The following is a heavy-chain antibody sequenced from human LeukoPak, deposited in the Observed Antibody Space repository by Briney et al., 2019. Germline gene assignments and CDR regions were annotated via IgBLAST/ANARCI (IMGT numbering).Heavy chain of an antibody. CDR1: GGSVSSDSYY. J-gene: IGHJ4*02. V-gene: IGHV4-61*01. D-gene: IGHD2/OR15-2a*01. CDR2: IYYDGNT. Sequence: SETLSLTCTVSGGSVSSDSYYWSWIRQPPGKGLECIGYIYYDGNTNYSPSLKSRVAISIDTSKNQFSLKPNSVTAADTAVYYCARSGFYGSHPFDYWGQGSLVTVSS. CDR3: ARSGFYGSHPFDY.